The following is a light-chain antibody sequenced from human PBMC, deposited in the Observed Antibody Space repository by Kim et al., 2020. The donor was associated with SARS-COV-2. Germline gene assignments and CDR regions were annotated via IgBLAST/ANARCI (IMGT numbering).Light chain of an antibody. CDR1: QSVSSY. J-gene: IGKJ4*01. Sequence: SSSPGGSAPLSCRASQSVSSYLAWYQQKPGQAPRLLIYDASNRATGIPARFSGSGSGTDFTLSISSLEPEDLAVYYCQQRSNWRTFGGGTKVDIK. CDR2: DAS. V-gene: IGKV3-11*01. CDR3: QQRSNWRT.